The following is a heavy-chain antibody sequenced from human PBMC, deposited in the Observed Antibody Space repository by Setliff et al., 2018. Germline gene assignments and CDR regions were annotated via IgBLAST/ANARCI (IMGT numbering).Heavy chain of an antibody. D-gene: IGHD3-22*01. Sequence: PGGSLRLSCAASGFTFSSYGMHWVRQAPGKGLEWLSYIRYDESDKYYIDSVRGRFTISRDNPKHTVYLQMDSLRAEDTAVYYCARDRISRYYDSGAHAFDIWGQGTMVTVSS. V-gene: IGHV3-30*02. CDR1: GFTFSSYG. J-gene: IGHJ3*02. CDR2: IRYDESDK. CDR3: ARDRISRYYDSGAHAFDI.